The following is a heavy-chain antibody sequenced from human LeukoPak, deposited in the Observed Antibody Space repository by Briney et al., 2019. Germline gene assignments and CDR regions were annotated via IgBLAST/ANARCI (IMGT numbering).Heavy chain of an antibody. D-gene: IGHD2-15*01. CDR1: GYTFTSYG. CDR3: ASSIALYYYGMDA. Sequence: ASVKVSCKASGYTFTSYGISWVRQAPGQGLEWMGWISAYNGNTNYAQKLQGRVTMTTDTSTSIAYMELRSLRSDDTAVYYCASSIALYYYGMDAWGQGTTVTVSS. J-gene: IGHJ6*02. CDR2: ISAYNGNT. V-gene: IGHV1-18*01.